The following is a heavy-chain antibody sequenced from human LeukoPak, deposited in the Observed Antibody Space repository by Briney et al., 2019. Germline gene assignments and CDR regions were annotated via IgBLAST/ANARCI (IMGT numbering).Heavy chain of an antibody. Sequence: ASVKVSCKASGYTFTSYDINWVRQATGQGLEWMGWMNPNSGNTGYAQKFQGRVTMTRNTSISTAYMELSSLRSEDTAVYYCARGRVTSDYYYYYCMDVWGKGTTVTVSS. V-gene: IGHV1-8*01. D-gene: IGHD2-21*02. CDR1: GYTFTSYD. J-gene: IGHJ6*03. CDR3: ARGRVTSDYYYYYCMDV. CDR2: MNPNSGNT.